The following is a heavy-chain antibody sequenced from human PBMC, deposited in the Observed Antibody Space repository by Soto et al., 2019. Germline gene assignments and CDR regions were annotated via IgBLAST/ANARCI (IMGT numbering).Heavy chain of an antibody. Sequence: SGPTLVNPTQTLTLTCTFSAFSLSTSGLGVGWIRRPPGKALEGLVIIYWDDDKRYSPSLRSRLTISKDTSKNQVVLIMTNVDPEDTATYFCAHRRIGGSQWNYGEFDYWGQGILVTVSS. CDR1: AFSLSTSGLG. D-gene: IGHD3-16*01. V-gene: IGHV2-5*02. J-gene: IGHJ4*02. CDR2: IYWDDDK. CDR3: AHRRIGGSQWNYGEFDY.